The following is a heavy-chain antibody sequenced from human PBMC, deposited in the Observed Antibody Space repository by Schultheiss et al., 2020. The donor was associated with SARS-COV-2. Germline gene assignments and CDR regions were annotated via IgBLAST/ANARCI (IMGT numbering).Heavy chain of an antibody. J-gene: IGHJ4*02. CDR2: IWYDGSNK. V-gene: IGHV3-33*08. CDR3: ARGGYSYPTLDY. D-gene: IGHD5-18*01. Sequence: GGSLRLSCAASGFTFSSYGMHWVRQAPGKGLEWVAVIWYDGSNKYYADSVKGRFTISRDNSKNTLYLQMNSLRAEDTAVYYCARGGYSYPTLDYWGQGTLVTVSS. CDR1: GFTFSSYG.